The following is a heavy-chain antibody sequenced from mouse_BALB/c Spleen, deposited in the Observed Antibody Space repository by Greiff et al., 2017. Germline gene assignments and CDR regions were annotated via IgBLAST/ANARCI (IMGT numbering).Heavy chain of an antibody. D-gene: IGHD2-14*01. Sequence: DVQLQESGAELVKPGASVKLSCTASGFNIKDTYMHWVKQRPEQGLEWIGRIDPANGNTKYDPKFQGKATITADTSSNTAYLQLSSLTSEDTAVYYCARRRYDVGLWFAYWGQGTLVTVSA. CDR2: IDPANGNT. CDR3: ARRRYDVGLWFAY. V-gene: IGHV14-3*02. J-gene: IGHJ3*01. CDR1: GFNIKDTY.